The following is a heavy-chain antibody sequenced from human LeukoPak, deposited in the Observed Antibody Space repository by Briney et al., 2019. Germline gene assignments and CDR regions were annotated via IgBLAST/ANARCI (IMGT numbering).Heavy chain of an antibody. J-gene: IGHJ4*02. V-gene: IGHV3-21*04. Sequence: GGSLRLSCAASGFTFSSYSMNWVRQAPGKGLEWVASISSSSIYIYYADSVKGRFTISRDNAKNSLYLQMNSLRAEDTALYYCAKDIVPDYYDSSGYGGGDYFDYWGQGTLVTVSS. CDR3: AKDIVPDYYDSSGYGGGDYFDY. CDR1: GFTFSSYS. D-gene: IGHD3-22*01. CDR2: ISSSSIYI.